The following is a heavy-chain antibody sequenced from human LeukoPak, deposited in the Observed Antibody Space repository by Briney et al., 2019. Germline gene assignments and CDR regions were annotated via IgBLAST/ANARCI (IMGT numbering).Heavy chain of an antibody. CDR3: SRRGQWLGRWFDP. Sequence: PSETLSLTCAVSGGYFSSSSHYWGWIRQPPGKGLEWIGEITHSGVTNYNSSLKSRVTISVDTSKNQFSLSLTSVTAADTAIYYCSRRGQWLGRWFDPWGQGTLVTVSS. D-gene: IGHD6-19*01. CDR1: GGYFSSSSHY. CDR2: ITHSGVT. V-gene: IGHV4-39*01. J-gene: IGHJ5*02.